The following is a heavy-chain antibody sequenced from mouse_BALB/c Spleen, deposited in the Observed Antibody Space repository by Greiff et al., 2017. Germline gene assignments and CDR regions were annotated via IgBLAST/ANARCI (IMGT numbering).Heavy chain of an antibody. V-gene: IGHV10-1*02. J-gene: IGHJ3*01. CDR3: VRTGFAY. CDR1: GFTFNTYA. D-gene: IGHD4-1*01. Sequence: EVQVVESGGGLVQPKGSLKLSCAASGFTFNTYAMNWVRQAPGKGLEWVARIRSKSNNYATYYADSVKDRFTISRDDSQSMLYLQMNNLKTEDTAMYYCVRTGFAYWGQGTLVTVSA. CDR2: IRSKSNNYAT.